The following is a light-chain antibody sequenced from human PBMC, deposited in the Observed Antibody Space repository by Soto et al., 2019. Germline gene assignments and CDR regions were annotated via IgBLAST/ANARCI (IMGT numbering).Light chain of an antibody. Sequence: QSVLTQPASVSGSPGQSITISCTASSSHIGSSNLVSWYQHHSGKAPKLIIYEGNKRPSGVSNRFSGSKAGNTASLTISGLQAEDEADYYCVSFTTSKSYVFGTGTKVTVL. CDR3: VSFTTSKSYV. V-gene: IGLV2-14*02. CDR2: EGN. J-gene: IGLJ1*01. CDR1: SSHIGSSNL.